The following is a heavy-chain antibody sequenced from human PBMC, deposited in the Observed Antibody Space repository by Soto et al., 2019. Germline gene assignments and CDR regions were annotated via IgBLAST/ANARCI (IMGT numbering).Heavy chain of an antibody. J-gene: IGHJ5*02. CDR1: GYTFTSYY. V-gene: IGHV1-46*01. CDR2: IDPSGVTT. CDR3: ARLFVKSFDP. Sequence: QEQLVQSGAEVKKPGASVKVSCKASGYTFTSYYIHWVRQVPGQGLEWMGMIDPSGVTTKSAQTFQGRFTLTKDTSTSTVYMELSSLTTEDTAVYYCARLFVKSFDPWGQGTLVTVSS.